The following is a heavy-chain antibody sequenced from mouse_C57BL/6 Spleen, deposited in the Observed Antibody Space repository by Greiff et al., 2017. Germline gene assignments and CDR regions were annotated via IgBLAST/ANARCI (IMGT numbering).Heavy chain of an antibody. CDR1: GYTFTSYT. CDR3: ANVYYGRSSDFDY. D-gene: IGHD1-1*01. Sequence: VHLVESGAELARPGASVKMSCKASGYTFTSYTMHWVKQRPGQGLEWIGYINPSSGYTKYNQKFKDKATLTADKSSSTAYMQLSSLTSEDSAVYYCANVYYGRSSDFDYWGQGTTLTVSS. V-gene: IGHV1-4*01. CDR2: INPSSGYT. J-gene: IGHJ2*01.